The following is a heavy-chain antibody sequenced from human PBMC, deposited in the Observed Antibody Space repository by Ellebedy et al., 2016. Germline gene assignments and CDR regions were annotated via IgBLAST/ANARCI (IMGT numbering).Heavy chain of an antibody. CDR3: ARAPDDYNRSPFDM. D-gene: IGHD3-22*01. CDR1: GDSISTTNYY. CDR2: IYYSGST. V-gene: IGHV4-39*07. J-gene: IGHJ3*02. Sequence: SETLSLXXTVSGDSISTTNYYWGWVRQPPGKGLEWIGSIYYSGSTYYNSSLMSRVTMSLDTSRNQLSLKVTSVTAANTAVYYCARAPDDYNRSPFDMWGQGTMVTVSS.